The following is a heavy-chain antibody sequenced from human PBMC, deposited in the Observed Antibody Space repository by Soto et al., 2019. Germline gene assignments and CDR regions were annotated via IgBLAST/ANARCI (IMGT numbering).Heavy chain of an antibody. D-gene: IGHD3-22*01. J-gene: IGHJ1*01. V-gene: IGHV3-30*18. Sequence: PGGSLRLSCAASGFTFSSYGMHWVRQAPGKGLEWVAVIPYDGSNKYYADSVKGRFTISRDNSKNTLYLQMNSLRAEDTAVYYCAKAEGDYYDSSGYYGTFFQHWGQGTLVTVSS. CDR3: AKAEGDYYDSSGYYGTFFQH. CDR1: GFTFSSYG. CDR2: IPYDGSNK.